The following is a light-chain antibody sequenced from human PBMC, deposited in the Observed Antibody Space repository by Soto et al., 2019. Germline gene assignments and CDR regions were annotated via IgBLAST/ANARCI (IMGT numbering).Light chain of an antibody. J-gene: IGKJ2*01. Sequence: DIVMTQSPDSLAVSLGERATINCKSSQSVLYSSNNKNYLSWYQQRPGQPPKLLIYWASTRESGVHDRFSGSGSGADFTLTITSLQAEDVAVYYCQQYESTPPTLGQGTKLEIK. CDR3: QQYESTPPT. CDR2: WAS. V-gene: IGKV4-1*01. CDR1: QSVLYSSNNKNY.